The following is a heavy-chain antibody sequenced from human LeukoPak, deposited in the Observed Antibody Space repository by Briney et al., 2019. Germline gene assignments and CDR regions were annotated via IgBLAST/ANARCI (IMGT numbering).Heavy chain of an antibody. D-gene: IGHD3-9*01. Sequence: SETLSLTCTVSGGSVSSGSYYWSWIRQPPGKGLEWIGNIYYSGSTNYNPSLKSRVTISVDTSKNQFSLKLSSVTAADTAVYYCARVDYDILTGYYQFDYWGQGTLVTVSS. CDR2: IYYSGST. V-gene: IGHV4-61*01. J-gene: IGHJ4*02. CDR3: ARVDYDILTGYYQFDY. CDR1: GGSVSSGSYY.